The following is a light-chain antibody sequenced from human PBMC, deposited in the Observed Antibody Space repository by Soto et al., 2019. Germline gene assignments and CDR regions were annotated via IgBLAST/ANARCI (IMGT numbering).Light chain of an antibody. CDR2: DAS. CDR3: QHSYNTPWT. V-gene: IGKV1-39*01. J-gene: IGKJ1*01. Sequence: DIQMTQSPSSLSASVGDRVTITCRASRPISSFLHWYQHKIGKAPKLLISDASTLHSGVPSRFSGSGSGTDFTLTISSLRPEDFATYYCQHSYNTPWTFGQGTKVDIK. CDR1: RPISSF.